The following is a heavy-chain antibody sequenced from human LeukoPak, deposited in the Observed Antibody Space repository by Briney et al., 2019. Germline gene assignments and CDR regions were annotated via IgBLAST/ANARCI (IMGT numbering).Heavy chain of an antibody. V-gene: IGHV1-18*01. Sequence: ASVKVSCKASGYTFTNYAVSWVRQAPGQGLEYMGYISAYNGNTNYAQNLQGRVTMTTDTSTTTVYMELRSLRSDDTAVYYCARDPYSSGFPVGFWFDPWGQGTLVTVSS. J-gene: IGHJ5*02. CDR3: ARDPYSSGFPVGFWFDP. D-gene: IGHD3-3*01. CDR1: GYTFTNYA. CDR2: ISAYNGNT.